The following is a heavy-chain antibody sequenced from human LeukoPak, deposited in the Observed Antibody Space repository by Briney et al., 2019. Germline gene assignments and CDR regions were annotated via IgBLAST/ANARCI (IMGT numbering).Heavy chain of an antibody. CDR1: GFTFSGSS. Sequence: PGGSLRLSCAVSGFTFSGSSMHWVRQASGKGLEWVGRIRSKPNNYATTYAASVEGRFTISRDDSKNTAYLQMNSLKTEDTAVYYCARPRSGDAALVLGGDFDYWGQGTLVTVSS. J-gene: IGHJ4*02. CDR3: ARPRSGDAALVLGGDFDY. CDR2: IRSKPNNYAT. V-gene: IGHV3-73*01. D-gene: IGHD5-18*01.